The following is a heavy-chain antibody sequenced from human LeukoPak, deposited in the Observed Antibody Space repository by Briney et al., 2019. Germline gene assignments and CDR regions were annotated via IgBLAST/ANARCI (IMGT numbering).Heavy chain of an antibody. CDR3: TRAGSYRHDY. D-gene: IGHD3-10*01. CDR1: GFTFRTYW. J-gene: IGHJ4*02. V-gene: IGHV3-74*01. CDR2: INSDGSST. Sequence: GGSLRLSCSTSGFTFRTYWMHWVRQAPGKGLEWVSRINSDGSSTSYADTLKGRFTISRDNAKNTLYLQMNSLRAEDTAVYYRTRAGSYRHDYWGQGTLVTVSS.